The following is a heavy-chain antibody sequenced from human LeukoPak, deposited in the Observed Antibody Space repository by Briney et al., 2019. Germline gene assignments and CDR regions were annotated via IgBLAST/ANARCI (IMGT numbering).Heavy chain of an antibody. D-gene: IGHD4-17*01. CDR1: GASTSNSSYY. CDR3: ARNSRTYGDYDF. CDR2: IYYSGST. V-gene: IGHV4-39*07. Sequence: SETLSLTCSVSGASTSNSSYYWGWIRQPPGKGLEWIGSIYYSGSTYYNPSLNSRVTISSDTSKDQFSLKLNSVTAADTAVYCCARNSRTYGDYDFWGQGTLVTVSS. J-gene: IGHJ4*02.